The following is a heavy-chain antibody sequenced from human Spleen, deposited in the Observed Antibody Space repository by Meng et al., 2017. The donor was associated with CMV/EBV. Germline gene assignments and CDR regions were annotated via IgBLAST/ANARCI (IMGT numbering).Heavy chain of an antibody. CDR3: ARVDTAYDLPFDY. CDR1: GFAFTRYS. D-gene: IGHD3-3*01. CDR2: ISFDGTNI. Sequence: CAASGFAFTRYSMHWVSQAPGKGLEWLAIISFDGTNIYYADSVRGRSTLSRDNTKNTVFLQMTNLRADDTAVYYCARVDTAYDLPFDYWGQGTLVTVSS. V-gene: IGHV3-30*04. J-gene: IGHJ4*02.